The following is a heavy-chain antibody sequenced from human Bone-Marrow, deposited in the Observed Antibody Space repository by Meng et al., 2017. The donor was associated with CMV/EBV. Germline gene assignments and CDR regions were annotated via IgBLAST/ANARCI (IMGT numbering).Heavy chain of an antibody. CDR1: GGSISSGDYY. Sequence: LRLSCTVSGGSISSGDYYWSWIRQPPGKGLEWIGYIYYSGSTYYNPSLKSRVTISVDTSKNQFSLKLSSVTAADTAVYYCASADSSGYSWFDPWGQGTLVTVSS. CDR3: ASADSSGYSWFDP. D-gene: IGHD3-22*01. CDR2: IYYSGST. J-gene: IGHJ5*02. V-gene: IGHV4-30-4*08.